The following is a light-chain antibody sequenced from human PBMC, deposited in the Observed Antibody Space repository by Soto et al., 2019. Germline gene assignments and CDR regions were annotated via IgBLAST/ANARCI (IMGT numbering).Light chain of an antibody. CDR1: QSVSSSY. CDR3: HLSGASPPT. CDR2: GAS. J-gene: IGKJ1*01. V-gene: IGKV3-20*01. Sequence: EVGLTQSAGAVSLSPGERATLSCRASQSVSSSYLAWYQQKPGQAPRLLIYGASSRATGIPDRFSASGSGTDFTLTISRLEPEDPTVFYCHLSGASPPTFGQGTKVDIK.